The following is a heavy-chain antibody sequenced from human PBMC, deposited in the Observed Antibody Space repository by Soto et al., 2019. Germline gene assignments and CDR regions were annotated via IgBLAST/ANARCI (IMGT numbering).Heavy chain of an antibody. J-gene: IGHJ4*02. Sequence: SETLSLTCAVYGGSFSGYYWSWIRQPPGKGLEWIGEINHSGSTNYNPSLKSRVTISVDTSKNQFSLKLSSVTAADTAVYYCARGVPRMATISHWGQGTLVT. CDR3: ARGVPRMATISH. D-gene: IGHD5-12*01. V-gene: IGHV4-34*01. CDR2: INHSGST. CDR1: GGSFSGYY.